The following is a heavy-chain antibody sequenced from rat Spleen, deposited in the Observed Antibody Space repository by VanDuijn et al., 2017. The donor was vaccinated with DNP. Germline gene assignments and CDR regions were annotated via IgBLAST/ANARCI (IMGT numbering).Heavy chain of an antibody. J-gene: IGHJ2*01. D-gene: IGHD3-6*01. CDR2: IGSTGDNT. CDR1: GFTFNNYW. CDR3: ARLIGWDYFDY. V-gene: IGHV5-31*01. Sequence: EVQLVESGGGLVQPGRSLKLSCVASGFTFNNYWMTWIRQAPGKGLEWVASIGSTGDNTYYSDSVKGRFTISRDNAKSTLYLQMDSLRSEDTATYYCARLIGWDYFDYWGQGVMVTVSS.